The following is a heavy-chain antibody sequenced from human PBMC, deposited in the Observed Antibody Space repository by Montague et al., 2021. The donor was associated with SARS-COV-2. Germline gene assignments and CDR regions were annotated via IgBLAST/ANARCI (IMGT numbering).Heavy chain of an antibody. V-gene: IGHV3-30*04. J-gene: IGHJ4*02. CDR2: ISYDGSNK. CDR3: ARDYDDYIWGSWGPFDC. D-gene: IGHD3-16*01. CDR1: GLTFSSYA. Sequence: SLRLSCAASGLTFSSYAMHWDRQAPGKGLEWVAVISYDGSNKYYADSVKGRFTISRDNSKNTLYLQMNSLRAEDTAVYYCARDYDDYIWGSWGPFDCWGQGTLVTVSS.